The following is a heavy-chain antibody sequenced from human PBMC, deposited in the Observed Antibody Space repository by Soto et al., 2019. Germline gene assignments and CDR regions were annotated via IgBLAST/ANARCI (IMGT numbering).Heavy chain of an antibody. J-gene: IGHJ4*02. V-gene: IGHV4-59*08. CDR1: GGSISSYY. Sequence: SETLSLTCTVSGGSISSYYWSWIRQPPGKGLEWIGYIYYSGSTNYNPSLKSRVTISVDTSKNQFSLKLSSVTAADTAVYYCARLLAPDITLIAHWGQGTLVTVSS. CDR2: IYYSGST. D-gene: IGHD1-20*01. CDR3: ARLLAPDITLIAH.